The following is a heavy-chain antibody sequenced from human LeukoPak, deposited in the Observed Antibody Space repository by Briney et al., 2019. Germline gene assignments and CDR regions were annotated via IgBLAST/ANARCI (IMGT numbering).Heavy chain of an antibody. Sequence: ASVKVSCKASGGTFSSYAISWVRQAPGQGLEWMGGIIPIFGTANYAQKFQGRVTITADESTSTAYMELSSLRSEDTAVYYCARDPLTRDFWSGYYYMDVWGKGTTVTVSS. V-gene: IGHV1-69*01. CDR1: GGTFSSYA. CDR3: ARDPLTRDFWSGYYYMDV. CDR2: IIPIFGTA. J-gene: IGHJ6*03. D-gene: IGHD3-3*01.